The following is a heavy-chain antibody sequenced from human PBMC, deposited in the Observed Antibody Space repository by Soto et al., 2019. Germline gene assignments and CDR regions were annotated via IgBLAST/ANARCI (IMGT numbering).Heavy chain of an antibody. CDR1: GFSFSSDS. D-gene: IGHD1-7*01. V-gene: IGHV3-21*01. CDR3: ARDPPTGTTLDWVDS. J-gene: IGHJ5*01. Sequence: GGSLRLSCAASGFSFSSDSMGWVRQAPGKGLEWVSSISSSGSFMNYADSVKGRFTISRDNAKNSLYLQMSGLKDEDTAVYYCARDPPTGTTLDWVDSWGQGTLVTVSS. CDR2: ISSSGSFM.